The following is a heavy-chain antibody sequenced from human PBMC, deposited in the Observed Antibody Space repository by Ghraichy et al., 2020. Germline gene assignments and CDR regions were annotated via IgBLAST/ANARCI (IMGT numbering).Heavy chain of an antibody. CDR2: VYHSGST. D-gene: IGHD6-19*01. J-gene: IGHJ4*02. CDR3: ARHVAVSGTRGFDY. V-gene: IGHV4-4*02. CDR1: GDSITSNW. Sequence: SQTLSLTCVVSGDSITSNWWSWVRQPPGKGLVWVGEVYHSGSTYYNPSLMRRVTISIDKSKNQFSVELSSVTAADTAVYYCARHVAVSGTRGFDYWGQGTLVTVSS.